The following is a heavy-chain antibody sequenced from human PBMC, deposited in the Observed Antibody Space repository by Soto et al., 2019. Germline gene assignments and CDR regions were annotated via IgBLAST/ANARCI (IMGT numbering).Heavy chain of an antibody. J-gene: IGHJ4*02. Sequence: HPGGSLRLSCAASGFTFSSYSMNWVRQAPGKGLEWVSYISSSSSTIYYADSVKGRFTISRDNAKNSLYLQMNSLRDEDTAVYYCARGYSSGWYFNHFDYWGQGTLVTVSS. V-gene: IGHV3-48*02. D-gene: IGHD6-19*01. CDR1: GFTFSSYS. CDR3: ARGYSSGWYFNHFDY. CDR2: ISSSSSTI.